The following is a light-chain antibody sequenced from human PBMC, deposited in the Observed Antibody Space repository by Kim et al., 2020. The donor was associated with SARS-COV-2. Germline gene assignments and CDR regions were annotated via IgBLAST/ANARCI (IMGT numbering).Light chain of an antibody. CDR1: QSVSSTY. CDR2: GSS. Sequence: SPGERATRSCRASQSVSSTYLAWYQQKPGQAFRLLIYGSSSRATGIPDRFSGSGSGTDFTLTISGLEPEDFALYYCQHYGNSLWTFGQGTKVDIK. V-gene: IGKV3-20*01. CDR3: QHYGNSLWT. J-gene: IGKJ1*01.